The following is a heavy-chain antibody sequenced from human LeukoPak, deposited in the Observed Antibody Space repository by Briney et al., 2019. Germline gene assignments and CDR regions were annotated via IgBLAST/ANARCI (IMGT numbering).Heavy chain of an antibody. D-gene: IGHD3-22*01. CDR1: GGTFSSYA. CDR2: IIPILGIA. Sequence: EASVKVSCKASGGTFSSYAISWVRQAPGQGLEWMGRIIPILGIANYAQKFQGRVTITADKSTSTAYMELSSLRSEDTAVYYCARVDYYDSSGYYGHFDYWGQGTLVTVSS. CDR3: ARVDYYDSSGYYGHFDY. V-gene: IGHV1-69*04. J-gene: IGHJ4*02.